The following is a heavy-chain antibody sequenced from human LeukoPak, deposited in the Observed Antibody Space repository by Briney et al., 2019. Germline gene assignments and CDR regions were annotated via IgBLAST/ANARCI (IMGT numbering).Heavy chain of an antibody. CDR1: GFIFSDYY. V-gene: IGHV3-11*04. CDR2: ITSSGATI. Sequence: PGGSLRLSCAASGFIFSDYYMSWIRQAPGKGLEWVSYITSSGATIYYADSVKGRSTISRDNAKNSLYLQMNSLRAEDTAVYYCARVPGYCSSGRCVWNDHYHMDVWGKGTTVTVSS. CDR3: ARVPGYCSSGRCVWNDHYHMDV. J-gene: IGHJ6*03. D-gene: IGHD2-15*01.